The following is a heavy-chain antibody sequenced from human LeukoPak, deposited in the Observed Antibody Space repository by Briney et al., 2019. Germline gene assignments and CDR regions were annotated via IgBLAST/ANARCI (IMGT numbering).Heavy chain of an antibody. Sequence: SETLSLTCAVYGGSFSDYYWSWIRQPPGKGLEWIGEINHSGSTNYNPSLKSRITISVDTSKNHFSLRLSSVTAADTAVYYCAVAYYYYNLDVWGQGTTVTVSS. CDR2: INHSGST. D-gene: IGHD5-12*01. J-gene: IGHJ6*02. V-gene: IGHV4-34*01. CDR3: AVAYYYYNLDV. CDR1: GGSFSDYY.